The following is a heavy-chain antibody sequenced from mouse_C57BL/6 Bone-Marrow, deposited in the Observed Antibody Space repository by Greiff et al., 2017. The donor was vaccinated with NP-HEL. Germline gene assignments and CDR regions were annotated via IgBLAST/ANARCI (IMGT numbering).Heavy chain of an antibody. D-gene: IGHD1-1*01. J-gene: IGHJ2*01. CDR2: INPNNGGT. CDR3: ARDLITTVVAYYFDY. V-gene: IGHV1-26*01. CDR1: GYTFTDYY. Sequence: EVQLQQSGPELVKPGASVKISCKASGYTFTDYYMNWVKQSHGKSLEWIGDINPNNGGTSYNQKFKGKATLTVDKSSSTAYMELRSLTSEDSAVYYCARDLITTVVAYYFDYWGQGTTLTVSS.